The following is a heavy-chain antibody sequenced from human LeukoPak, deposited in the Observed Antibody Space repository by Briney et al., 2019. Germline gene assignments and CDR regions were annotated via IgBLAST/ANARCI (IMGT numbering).Heavy chain of an antibody. J-gene: IGHJ4*02. CDR3: ASAVVPAAATDY. Sequence: ASVKVSCKASGYTFTGYYMHWVRQAPGQGLEWMGWINPNSGGTNYAQKFQGRVTMTRDTSISTAYMELSRLRSDGTAVYYCASAVVPAAATDYWGQGTLVTVSS. CDR1: GYTFTGYY. CDR2: INPNSGGT. D-gene: IGHD2-2*01. V-gene: IGHV1-2*02.